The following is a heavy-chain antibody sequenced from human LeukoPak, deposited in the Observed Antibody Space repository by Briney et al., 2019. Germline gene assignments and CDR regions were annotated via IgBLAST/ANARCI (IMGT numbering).Heavy chain of an antibody. Sequence: GGSLRLSCAASGLTFSSYAMSWVRQAPGKGLEWASAISGSGGSTYYADSVKGRFTISRDNSKNTLYLQMNSLRAEDTAVYYCAKGERGWYVSVRWGQGTLVTVSS. V-gene: IGHV3-23*01. CDR3: AKGERGWYVSVR. CDR1: GLTFSSYA. J-gene: IGHJ4*02. CDR2: ISGSGGST. D-gene: IGHD6-19*01.